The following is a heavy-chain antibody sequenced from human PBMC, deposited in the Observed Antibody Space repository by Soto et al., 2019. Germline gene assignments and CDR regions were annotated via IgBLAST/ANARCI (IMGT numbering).Heavy chain of an antibody. CDR1: GFTFSSYA. Sequence: QVQLVESGGGVVQPWRSLRLSCAASGFTFSSYAMHWVRQAPGKGLEWVAAISYDGSNKYYADSVKGRFTISRDNSKNTLYLQMNSLRAEDTAVYYCASPHRGFAPWGQGTLVTVSS. J-gene: IGHJ5*02. CDR2: ISYDGSNK. CDR3: ASPHRGFAP. V-gene: IGHV3-30-3*01.